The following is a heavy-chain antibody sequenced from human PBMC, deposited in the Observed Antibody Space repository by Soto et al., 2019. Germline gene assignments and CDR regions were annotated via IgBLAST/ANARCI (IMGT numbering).Heavy chain of an antibody. CDR3: AKDPGRGYSYASDHFDY. Sequence: GGSLRLSCAASGFTFRSYAMSWVRQSPGKGLEWVSAISGSGGSTYYADSVKGRFTISRDNSKNTLYLQMNSLRDEDTAVYYCAKDPGRGYSYASDHFDYWGHGTLVTVSS. D-gene: IGHD5-18*01. J-gene: IGHJ4*01. CDR1: GFTFRSYA. V-gene: IGHV3-23*01. CDR2: ISGSGGST.